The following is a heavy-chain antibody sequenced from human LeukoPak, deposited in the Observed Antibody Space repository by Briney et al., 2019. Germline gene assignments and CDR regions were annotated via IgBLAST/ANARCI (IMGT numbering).Heavy chain of an antibody. J-gene: IGHJ4*02. V-gene: IGHV3-30*02. D-gene: IGHD5-18*01. CDR1: GFTFSGCG. CDR3: AKDPYSYGSYFDY. CDR2: IWYDGRDN. Sequence: PGGSLRLSCAASGFTFSGCGMHWVRQAPGKGLAWVAFIWYDGRDNYYADSVKGQFTISRDNSKNTLYLQMNSLRAEDTAVYYCAKDPYSYGSYFDYWGQGTLVTVSS.